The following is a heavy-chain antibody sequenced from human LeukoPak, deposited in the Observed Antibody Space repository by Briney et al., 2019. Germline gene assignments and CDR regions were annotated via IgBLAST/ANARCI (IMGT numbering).Heavy chain of an antibody. CDR2: ISSSSSYI. J-gene: IGHJ4*02. V-gene: IGHV3-21*01. CDR3: AREIQLWSPFDY. D-gene: IGHD5-18*01. Sequence: PGGSLRLSCAASGFTFSSYSMNWVRQAPGKGLEWVSSISSSSSYIYYADSVKGRFTISRDNAKNSLYLQMNSLRAEDTAVYYCAREIQLWSPFDYWGQGTLVTVSS. CDR1: GFTFSSYS.